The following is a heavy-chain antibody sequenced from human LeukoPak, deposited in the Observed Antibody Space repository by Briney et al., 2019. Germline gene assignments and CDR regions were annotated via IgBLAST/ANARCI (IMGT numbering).Heavy chain of an antibody. J-gene: IGHJ4*02. D-gene: IGHD5-12*01. V-gene: IGHV3-21*01. Sequence: GGSLRLSCAASGFTFSSYSMNWVRQAPGKGLEWVSSISSSSSYIYYADSVKGRFTISRDNAKNSLYLQMNSLRAEDTAVYYCAREHSGCERGYWGQGTLVTVSS. CDR2: ISSSSSYI. CDR1: GFTFSSYS. CDR3: AREHSGCERGY.